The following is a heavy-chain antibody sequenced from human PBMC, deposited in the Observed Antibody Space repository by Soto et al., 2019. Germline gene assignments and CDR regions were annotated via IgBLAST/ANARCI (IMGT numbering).Heavy chain of an antibody. Sequence: QVQLVESGGGVVQPGRSLRLSCAASGFTFSSYGMHWVRQAPGKGLEWVAVIWYDGSNKYYADSVKGRFTISRDNSKNTLYLQMNSLRAEDTAVYYCARGGGGLRFLEWLLFDYWGQGTLVTVSS. J-gene: IGHJ4*02. V-gene: IGHV3-33*01. CDR1: GFTFSSYG. CDR3: ARGGGGLRFLEWLLFDY. D-gene: IGHD3-3*01. CDR2: IWYDGSNK.